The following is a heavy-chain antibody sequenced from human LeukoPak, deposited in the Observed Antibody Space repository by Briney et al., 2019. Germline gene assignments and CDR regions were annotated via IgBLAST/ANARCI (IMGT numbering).Heavy chain of an antibody. CDR1: GFTFSSYA. D-gene: IGHD2-2*01. J-gene: IGHJ5*02. CDR2: ISYDGSNK. Sequence: QAGGSLRLSCAASGFTFSSYAMHWVRQAPGKGLEWVAVISYDGSNKYYADSVKGRFTISRDNAKKSLYLQMNSLRAEDTAVYYCARHLVPAALSSWFDPWGQGTLVTVSS. CDR3: ARHLVPAALSSWFDP. V-gene: IGHV3-30-3*01.